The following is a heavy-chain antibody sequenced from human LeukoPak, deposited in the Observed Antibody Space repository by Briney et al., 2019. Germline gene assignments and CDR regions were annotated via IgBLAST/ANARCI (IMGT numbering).Heavy chain of an antibody. CDR1: GGSISSHY. V-gene: IGHV4-34*01. Sequence: SETVSLTCTVSGGSISSHYWSWLRQPPGKGLEWIGEINHSGSTNHNPSLKSRVTISVDTSKNQFSLKLSSVPAADTAVYSCARRRGGQKVGYSYGYFNGNWFDPWGQGTLATVSS. CDR3: ARRRGGQKVGYSYGYFNGNWFDP. J-gene: IGHJ5*02. CDR2: INHSGST. D-gene: IGHD5-18*01.